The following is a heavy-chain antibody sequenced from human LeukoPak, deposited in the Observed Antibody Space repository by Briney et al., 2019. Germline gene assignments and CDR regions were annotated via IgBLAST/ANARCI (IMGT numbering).Heavy chain of an antibody. J-gene: IGHJ3*02. CDR3: ATAGSGSYYNEGAFDI. D-gene: IGHD3-10*01. CDR2: IIPILGIA. CDR1: GGTFSSYA. V-gene: IGHV1-69*04. Sequence: GASVKVSCKASGGTFSSYAISWVRQAPGQGLEWMGRIIPILGIANYAQKFQGRVTITADKSTSTAYMELSSLRSEDTAVYYCATAGSGSYYNEGAFDIWGQGTMVTVSS.